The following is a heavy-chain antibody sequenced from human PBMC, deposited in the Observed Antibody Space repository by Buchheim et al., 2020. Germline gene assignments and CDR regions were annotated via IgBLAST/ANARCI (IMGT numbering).Heavy chain of an antibody. V-gene: IGHV1-2*04. D-gene: IGHD2-21*02. J-gene: IGHJ6*02. CDR2: INPNSGGT. CDR1: GYTFTGYY. CDR3: ARAYCGGDCMGREYGMDV. Sequence: QVQLVQSGAEVKKPGASVKVSCKASGYTFTGYYMHWVRQAPGQGLEWMRWINPNSGGTNYAQKFQGWVTMTRDTSISPAYMGLSRLRSDDTAVYYCARAYCGGDCMGREYGMDVWGQGTT.